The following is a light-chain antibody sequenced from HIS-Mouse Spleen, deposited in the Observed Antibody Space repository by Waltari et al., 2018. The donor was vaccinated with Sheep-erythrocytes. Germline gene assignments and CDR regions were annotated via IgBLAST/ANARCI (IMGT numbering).Light chain of an antibody. V-gene: IGLV2-11*01. CDR3: CSYAGSYTLV. J-gene: IGLJ2*01. CDR1: SSHAGGYNY. Sequence: QSALTQPRPVSGSPGQSVTISRTRPSSHAGGYNYLSWYQQHPGQAPKLMIYDVSTRPSGVPDRFSGSKSGNTASLTISGLQAEDEADYYCCSYAGSYTLVFGGGTKLTVL. CDR2: DVS.